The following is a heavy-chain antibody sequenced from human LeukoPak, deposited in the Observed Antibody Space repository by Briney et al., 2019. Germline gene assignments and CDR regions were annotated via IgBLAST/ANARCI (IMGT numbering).Heavy chain of an antibody. D-gene: IGHD4-11*01. J-gene: IGHJ4*02. CDR2: ISHSGAT. Sequence: PSETLSLTCAVSGDPITSANWWSWARQSPGKGLEWIGEISHSGATNHNPSLKSRVTMSLDKSKNQLSLRVNSVTAADAAVYYCVRGDDYIFDYWGQGTLVTVSS. V-gene: IGHV4-4*02. CDR3: VRGDDYIFDY. CDR1: GDPITSANW.